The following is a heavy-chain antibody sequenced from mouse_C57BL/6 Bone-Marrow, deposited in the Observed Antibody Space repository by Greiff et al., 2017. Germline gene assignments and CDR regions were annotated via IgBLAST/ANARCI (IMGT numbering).Heavy chain of an antibody. D-gene: IGHD1-1*01. CDR3: ARGPLHYYGSSPFAY. CDR1: GYTFTDYY. J-gene: IGHJ3*01. Sequence: EVKLQESGPVLVKPGASVKMSCKASGYTFTDYYMNWVKQSHGKSLEWIGVINPYNGGTSYNQKFKGKATLTVDKSSSTAYMELNRLTSEDSAVYYCARGPLHYYGSSPFAYWGQGTLVTVSA. CDR2: INPYNGGT. V-gene: IGHV1-19*01.